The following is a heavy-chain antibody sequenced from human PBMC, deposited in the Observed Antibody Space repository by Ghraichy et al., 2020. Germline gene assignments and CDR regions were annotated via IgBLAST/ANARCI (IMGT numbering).Heavy chain of an antibody. Sequence: SETLSLTCAVYGGSFSGYYWSWIRQPPGKGLEWIGEINHSGSTNYNPSLKSRVTISVDTSKNQFSLKLSSVTAADTAVYYCARGKGDCSSTSCYRNDYWGQGTLVTVSS. V-gene: IGHV4-34*01. CDR3: ARGKGDCSSTSCYRNDY. D-gene: IGHD2-2*01. J-gene: IGHJ4*02. CDR2: INHSGST. CDR1: GGSFSGYY.